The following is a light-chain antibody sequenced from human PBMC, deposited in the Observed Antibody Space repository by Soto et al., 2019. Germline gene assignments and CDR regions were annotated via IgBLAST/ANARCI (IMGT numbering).Light chain of an antibody. CDR1: SSNLGSNT. CDR2: SNN. J-gene: IGLJ3*02. Sequence: QLVLTQPPSASGTPGQRVIISCSGTSSNLGSNTANWYQQFPGTAPKVLIYSNNERPSRVPDRFSGSKSGTSASLAISELQSEDEADYYCAAWDDSLNGGVFGGGTQLTVL. CDR3: AAWDDSLNGGV. V-gene: IGLV1-44*01.